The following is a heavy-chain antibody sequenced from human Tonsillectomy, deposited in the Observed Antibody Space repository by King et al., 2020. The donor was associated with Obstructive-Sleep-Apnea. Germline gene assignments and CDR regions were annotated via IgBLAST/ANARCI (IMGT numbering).Heavy chain of an antibody. D-gene: IGHD3-9*01. V-gene: IGHV4-59*08. J-gene: IGHJ1*01. Sequence: VQLQESGPGLVKPSETLSLTCTVSGASVINYYWSWIRQAPGKGLEWIGYIYYGGSTNYNPSLKSRVAISIDTSRNQFPLKLSSVTAAGTAVDYCAKHALEDQGWFLTGYLDNWGQGTLVTVSS. CDR1: GASVINYY. CDR2: IYYGGST. CDR3: AKHALEDQGWFLTGYLDN.